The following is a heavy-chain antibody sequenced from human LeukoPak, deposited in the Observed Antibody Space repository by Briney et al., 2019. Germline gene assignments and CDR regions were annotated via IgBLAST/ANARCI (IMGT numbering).Heavy chain of an antibody. V-gene: IGHV4-30-2*01. CDR3: ARGLYYDFWSGYYTEPIRASNYYYYYGMDV. D-gene: IGHD3-3*01. CDR1: GGSISSGGYY. J-gene: IGHJ6*02. CDR2: INHSGST. Sequence: SQTLSLTCTVSGGSISSGGYYWSWIRQPPGKGLEWIGEINHSGSTNYNPSLKSRVTISVDTSKNQFSLKLSSVTAADTAVYYCARGLYYDFWSGYYTEPIRASNYYYYYGMDVWGQGTTVTVSS.